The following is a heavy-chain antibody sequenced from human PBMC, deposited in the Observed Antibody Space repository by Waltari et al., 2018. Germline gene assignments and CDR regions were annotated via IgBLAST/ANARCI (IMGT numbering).Heavy chain of an antibody. V-gene: IGHV4-38-2*01. D-gene: IGHD3-10*01. Sequence: QVQLQESGPGLVKPSETLSLTCAVSGYSISSGYYWGWIRQPPGKGLEWIGSIYHSGSTYYNPSLKSRVTISVDTSKNQFSLKLSSVTAADTAVYYCARQGGSGSFSLSARFDP. J-gene: IGHJ5*02. CDR1: GYSISSGYY. CDR2: IYHSGST. CDR3: ARQGGSGSFSLSARFDP.